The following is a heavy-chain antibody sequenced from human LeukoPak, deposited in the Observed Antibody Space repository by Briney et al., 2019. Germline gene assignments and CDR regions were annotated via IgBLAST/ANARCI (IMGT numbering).Heavy chain of an antibody. Sequence: GGSLRLSCAASGFTFSSYWMSWVRQAPGKGLEWVANIKQDGSEKYYVDSVKGRFTISRDNAKNSLYLQMSSLRAEDTAVYYCAREGRRVAAAGTNLWFDPWGQGTLVTVSS. V-gene: IGHV3-7*01. D-gene: IGHD6-13*01. CDR1: GFTFSSYW. CDR2: IKQDGSEK. CDR3: AREGRRVAAAGTNLWFDP. J-gene: IGHJ5*02.